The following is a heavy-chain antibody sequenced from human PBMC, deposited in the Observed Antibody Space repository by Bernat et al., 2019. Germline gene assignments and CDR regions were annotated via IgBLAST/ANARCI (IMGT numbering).Heavy chain of an antibody. CDR3: AREILHLGELSLSPIDV. CDR1: GFTFSSYG. Sequence: QVQLVESGGGVVQPGRSLRLSCAASGFTFSSYGMHWVRQAPGKGLEWVAVIWYDGSNKYYADSVKGRFTISRDNSKNTLYLQMNSLRAEDTAVYYCAREILHLGELSLSPIDVWGKGTTVTVSS. J-gene: IGHJ6*04. D-gene: IGHD3-16*02. CDR2: IWYDGSNK. V-gene: IGHV3-33*01.